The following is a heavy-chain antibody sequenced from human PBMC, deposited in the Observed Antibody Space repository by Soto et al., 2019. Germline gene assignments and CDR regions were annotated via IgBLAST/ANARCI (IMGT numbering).Heavy chain of an antibody. CDR3: ATARYNWNQGDY. V-gene: IGHV4-30-4*01. CDR2: IYYSGST. D-gene: IGHD1-20*01. J-gene: IGHJ4*02. CDR1: GGSISSGDYY. Sequence: QLQLQESGPGLVKPSQTLSLTCTVSGGSISSGDYYWSWIRQPPGKGLAWIGYIYYSGSTYYNPSLKSRVTISVDTAKNQFSLKLSSVTAADTSVYDCATARYNWNQGDYWGQGTLVTVSS.